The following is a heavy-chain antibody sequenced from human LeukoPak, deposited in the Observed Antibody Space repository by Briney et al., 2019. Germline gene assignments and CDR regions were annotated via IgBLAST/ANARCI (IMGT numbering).Heavy chain of an antibody. V-gene: IGHV4-38-2*02. D-gene: IGHD3-3*01. CDR1: GYSISNDYY. Sequence: KASETLSLTCTVSGYSISNDYYWGWIRQPPGKGLEWIGNMYHSGSTYYNPSLKSRVTISVDTSKNQFSLKLSSVTAADTAVYYCARDGTYYDFWSGYYHNWFDPWGQGTLVTVSS. CDR2: MYHSGST. J-gene: IGHJ5*02. CDR3: ARDGTYYDFWSGYYHNWFDP.